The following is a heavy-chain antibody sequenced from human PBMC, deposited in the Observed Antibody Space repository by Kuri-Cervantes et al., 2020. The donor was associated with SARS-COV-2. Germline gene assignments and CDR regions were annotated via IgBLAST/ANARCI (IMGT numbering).Heavy chain of an antibody. J-gene: IGHJ6*02. CDR2: IYYSGST. CDR3: ARHGFDFWSGYARTYYYYYGMDV. D-gene: IGHD3-3*01. Sequence: SETLSLTCTVSGGSISSYYWSWIQQPPGKGLEWIGYIYYSGSTNYNPSLKSRVTISVDTSKNQFSLKLSSVTAADTAVYYCARHGFDFWSGYARTYYYYYGMDVWGQGTTVTVSS. V-gene: IGHV4-59*08. CDR1: GGSISSYY.